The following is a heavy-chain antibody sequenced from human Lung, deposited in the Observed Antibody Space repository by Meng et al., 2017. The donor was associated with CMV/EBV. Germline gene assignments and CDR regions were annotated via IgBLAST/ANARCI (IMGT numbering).Heavy chain of an antibody. CDR2: IYYTGST. Sequence: VAPQEAGPGLVNPSQTLSLTCTVSGGSISSGDYYWSWIRQPPGKGLEWIGYIYYTGSTYYNPSLKSRVIISVGTSKNQFSLKLNSVTAADTAVYYCARVGGCSGGGCYHRLFDYWGQGTLVTVSS. D-gene: IGHD2-15*01. CDR3: ARVGGCSGGGCYHRLFDY. V-gene: IGHV4-30-4*01. CDR1: GGSISSGDYY. J-gene: IGHJ4*02.